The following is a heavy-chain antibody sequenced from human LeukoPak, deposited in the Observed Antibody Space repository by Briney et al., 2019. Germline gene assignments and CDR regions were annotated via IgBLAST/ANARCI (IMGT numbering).Heavy chain of an antibody. CDR2: INSDGSST. CDR1: GSTFNSYW. J-gene: IGHJ4*02. V-gene: IGHV3-74*01. CDR3: ARGHLDFDY. Sequence: GGSLRLSCAASGSTFNSYWVHWVRQAPGKGLVWVSRINSDGSSTSYADSVKGRFTISRDNAKNTLFLQMNSLRAEDTAVYFCARGHLDFDYWGQGTLVTVSS.